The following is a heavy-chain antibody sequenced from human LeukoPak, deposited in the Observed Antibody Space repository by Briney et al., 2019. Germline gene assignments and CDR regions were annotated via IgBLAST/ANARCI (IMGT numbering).Heavy chain of an antibody. CDR2: VSGGGHNT. D-gene: IGHD3-3*01. CDR3: AKDRSSWYYPFDS. CDR1: GFTFSSYA. J-gene: IGHJ4*02. Sequence: PGGSLRLSSVASGFTFSSYAMSWVRQAPGKGLEWVSVVSGGGHNTYYADSVKGRFTMSRDNSKRTVYLQMNSLRAEDTAVYYCAKDRSSWYYPFDSWGQGTLVTVSS. V-gene: IGHV3-23*01.